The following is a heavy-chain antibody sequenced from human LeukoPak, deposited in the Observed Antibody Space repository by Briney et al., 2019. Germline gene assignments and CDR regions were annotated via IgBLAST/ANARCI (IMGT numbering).Heavy chain of an antibody. CDR3: AKERMKNWNHGYYFDY. J-gene: IGHJ4*02. CDR2: ISGSGGST. Sequence: GGSLRLSCAASGFTFSSYAMSWVRQAPGKGLEWVSAISGSGGSTYYADSVKGRFTISRDNSKNTLYLQMNSLRADDTAVYYCAKERMKNWNHGYYFDYWGQGTLVTVSS. D-gene: IGHD1-14*01. CDR1: GFTFSSYA. V-gene: IGHV3-23*01.